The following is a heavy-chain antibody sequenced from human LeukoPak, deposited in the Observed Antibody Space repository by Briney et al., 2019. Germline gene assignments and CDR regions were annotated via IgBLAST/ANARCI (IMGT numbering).Heavy chain of an antibody. Sequence: SETLSLTCAVYGGSFSGYYWSWIRQPPGRGLEWIGEINHSGSTNYNPSLKSRVTISEDTSKNQFSLKLSSVTAADTAVYYCARDLAAAGTIDPWGQGTLVTVSS. J-gene: IGHJ5*02. D-gene: IGHD6-13*01. V-gene: IGHV4-34*01. CDR1: GGSFSGYY. CDR3: ARDLAAAGTIDP. CDR2: INHSGST.